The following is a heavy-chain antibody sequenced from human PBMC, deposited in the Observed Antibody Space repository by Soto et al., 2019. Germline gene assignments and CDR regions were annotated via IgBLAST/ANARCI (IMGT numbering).Heavy chain of an antibody. Sequence: SVKVSCKASGGTFSSYAISWVRLAPGQGLEWMGGIIPIFGTANYAQNFQGRVTITRDTSASTAYMELSSLRSEDTAVYYCARGHGDYGRLDPWGQGTLVTVSS. CDR2: IIPIFGTA. J-gene: IGHJ5*02. D-gene: IGHD4-17*01. V-gene: IGHV1-69*05. CDR3: ARGHGDYGRLDP. CDR1: GGTFSSYA.